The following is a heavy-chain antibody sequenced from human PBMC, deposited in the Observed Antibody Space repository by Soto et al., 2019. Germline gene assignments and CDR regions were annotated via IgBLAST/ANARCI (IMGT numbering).Heavy chain of an antibody. CDR2: ISWNSGTI. Sequence: EVQLVESGGGLVQPGRSLRLSCAASGFTFDDYAMHWVRQAPGKGLEWVSGISWNSGTIGYADSVKGRFTISRDNGKNSLYLQMNSLRVEDTALYYCAKDRVSSWRENLQDWGQVTLVTVSS. CDR3: AKDRVSSWRENLQD. D-gene: IGHD6-13*01. V-gene: IGHV3-9*01. J-gene: IGHJ1*01. CDR1: GFTFDDYA.